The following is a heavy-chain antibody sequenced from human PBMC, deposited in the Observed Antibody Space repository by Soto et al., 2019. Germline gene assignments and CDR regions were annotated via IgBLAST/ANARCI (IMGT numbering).Heavy chain of an antibody. V-gene: IGHV4-31*03. CDR2: LFYSGST. Sequence: QVQLQESGPGLVKPSQTLSLTCTVSGGSISSDGSYWSWIRQHPGKGLGWIGCLFYSGSTYYNPALKSRVTISVDTSKNQFSLKLSSVTAADTAVYYCARGLAAAGLFGFGPWGQGTLVTVSS. J-gene: IGHJ5*02. CDR1: GGSISSDGSY. D-gene: IGHD6-13*01. CDR3: ARGLAAAGLFGFGP.